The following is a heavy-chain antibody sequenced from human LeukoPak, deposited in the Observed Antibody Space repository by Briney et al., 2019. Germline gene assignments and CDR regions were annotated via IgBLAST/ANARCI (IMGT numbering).Heavy chain of an antibody. CDR1: GFTFSSYA. V-gene: IGHV3-23*01. CDR2: IGGSGDST. Sequence: GGSLRLSCAASGFTFSSYAMNWVRQAPGRGLEWVSVIGGSGDSTFYVDSVKGRFTISRGNSNNTLYLQMNSLRAEDTAVYYCAKDLGNYYFDYWGQGTLVIVSS. D-gene: IGHD1-26*01. J-gene: IGHJ4*02. CDR3: AKDLGNYYFDY.